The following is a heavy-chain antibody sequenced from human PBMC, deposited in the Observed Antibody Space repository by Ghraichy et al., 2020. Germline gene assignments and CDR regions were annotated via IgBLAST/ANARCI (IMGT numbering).Heavy chain of an antibody. Sequence: GGSLRLSCEASGFTVSSNYMSWVRQAPGKGLEWVSLIYSDGSTFYAESVKGRFTISRDNSKNTLFLQMNRLRAEDTAVYFCVNMWQQADYWGRGTLVTVSS. CDR2: IYSDGST. D-gene: IGHD6-13*01. V-gene: IGHV3-53*01. CDR3: VNMWQQADY. J-gene: IGHJ4*02. CDR1: GFTVSSNY.